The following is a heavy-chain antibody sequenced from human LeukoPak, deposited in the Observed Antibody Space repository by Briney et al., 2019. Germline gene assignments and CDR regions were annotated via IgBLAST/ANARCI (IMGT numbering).Heavy chain of an antibody. Sequence: GASLRLSCAASGFTFSSYAMSWVRQAPGKGLEWVSAISGSGGSTYCADSVKGRFTISRDNSKNTLYLQMNSLRAEDTAVYYCAKPRASSWYSDYWGQGTLVTVSS. CDR1: GFTFSSYA. D-gene: IGHD6-13*01. CDR3: AKPRASSWYSDY. CDR2: ISGSGGST. J-gene: IGHJ4*02. V-gene: IGHV3-23*01.